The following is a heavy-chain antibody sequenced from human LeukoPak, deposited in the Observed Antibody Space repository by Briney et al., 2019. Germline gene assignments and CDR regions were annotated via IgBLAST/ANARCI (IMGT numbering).Heavy chain of an antibody. J-gene: IGHJ4*02. D-gene: IGHD3-22*01. Sequence: PGGSLRLSCVASGITFSSYSMNWVRQAPGKGLEWVSYISSFSGTINYADSVKGRFTISRDNAKNSLYLQMNSLRAEDTAVYYCAKDPTHYRVWDYYETIGLSYWGQGTLVTVSS. CDR2: ISSFSGTI. CDR1: GITFSSYS. V-gene: IGHV3-48*01. CDR3: AKDPTHYRVWDYYETIGLSY.